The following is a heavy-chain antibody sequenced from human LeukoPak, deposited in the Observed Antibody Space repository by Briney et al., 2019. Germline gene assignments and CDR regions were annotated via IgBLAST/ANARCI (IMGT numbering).Heavy chain of an antibody. J-gene: IGHJ4*02. D-gene: IGHD5-24*01. CDR1: GFTFSSSW. CDR3: AKGPKLGDGFHCDS. CDR2: INSDGSST. Sequence: GGSLRLSCAASGFTFSSSWMHWVRQAPGKGLVWVSVINSDGSSTNYADSVKGRFTISRDISKNTLYLQMNSLRVEDTAVYYCAKGPKLGDGFHCDSWGQGTLVTVSS. V-gene: IGHV3-74*01.